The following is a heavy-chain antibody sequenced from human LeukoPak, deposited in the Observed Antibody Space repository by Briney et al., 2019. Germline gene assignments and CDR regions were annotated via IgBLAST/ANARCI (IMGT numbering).Heavy chain of an antibody. CDR1: GGSISSGDYY. J-gene: IGHJ3*02. Sequence: SQTLSLTCTVSGGSISSGDYYWSWIRQPPGKGLAWIGYIYYSGSTYYNPSLKSRVTISVDTSKNQFSLKLSSVTAADTAVYYCARGYYYDSSGYYPHGAFDIWGQGTMVTVSS. CDR2: IYYSGST. CDR3: ARGYYYDSSGYYPHGAFDI. V-gene: IGHV4-30-4*01. D-gene: IGHD3-22*01.